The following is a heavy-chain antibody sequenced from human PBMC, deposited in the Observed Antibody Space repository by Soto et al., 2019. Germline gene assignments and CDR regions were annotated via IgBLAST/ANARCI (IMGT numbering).Heavy chain of an antibody. CDR3: ARDGSGYRSRASPMDV. V-gene: IGHV1-69*13. D-gene: IGHD3-22*01. CDR1: GDTFSSYA. Sequence: SVKVSCKASGDTFSSYAISWVRQAPGQGLEWMGGIIPIFGTANYAQKFQGRVTITADESTGTAYMELSSLRSEDTAVYYCARDGSGYRSRASPMDVWGQGTTVTVSS. CDR2: IIPIFGTA. J-gene: IGHJ6*02.